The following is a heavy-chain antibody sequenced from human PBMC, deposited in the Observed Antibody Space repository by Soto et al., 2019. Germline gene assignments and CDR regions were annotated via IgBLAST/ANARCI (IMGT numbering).Heavy chain of an antibody. CDR2: IWYDGSNK. CDR3: ARDLSGYSYEGPNWFDP. CDR1: GFTFSSYG. J-gene: IGHJ5*02. V-gene: IGHV3-33*01. Sequence: PGGSLRLSCAASGFTFSSYGMHWVRQAPGKGLEWVAVIWYDGSNKYYADYVKGRFTISRDNSKNTLYLQMNSLRAEDTAVYYCARDLSGYSYEGPNWFDPWGQGTLVTVAS. D-gene: IGHD5-18*01.